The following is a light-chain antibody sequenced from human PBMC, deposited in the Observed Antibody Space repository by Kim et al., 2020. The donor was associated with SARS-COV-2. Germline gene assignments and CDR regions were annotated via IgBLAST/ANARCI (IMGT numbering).Light chain of an antibody. J-gene: IGKJ5*01. CDR2: DAS. CDR1: QDITNY. CDR3: QQYDTLIT. Sequence: SASVGDRGTSTCQASQDITNYLKWYQQQPGKTPKLLIYDASILEAGVPSRFSGRGSGTYFSFTITNLQPEDVATYYCQQYDTLITFGQGTRLEIK. V-gene: IGKV1-33*01.